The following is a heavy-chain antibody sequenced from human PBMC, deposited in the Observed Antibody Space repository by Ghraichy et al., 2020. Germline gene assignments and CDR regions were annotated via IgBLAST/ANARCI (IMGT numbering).Heavy chain of an antibody. CDR2: ISAYNGNT. V-gene: IGHV1-18*01. CDR3: ARDLGSYDSSGEWGFGYI. CDR1: GYTFTSYG. Sequence: ASVKVSCKASGYTFTSYGISWVRQAPGQGLEWMGWISAYNGNTNYAQKLQGRVTMTTDTSTSTAYMELRSLRSDDTAVYYCARDLGSYDSSGEWGFGYIWGQGTMVTVSS. D-gene: IGHD3-22*01. J-gene: IGHJ3*02.